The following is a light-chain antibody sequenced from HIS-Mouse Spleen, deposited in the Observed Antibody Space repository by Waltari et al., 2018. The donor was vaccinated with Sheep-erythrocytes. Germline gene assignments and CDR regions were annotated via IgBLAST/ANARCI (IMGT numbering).Light chain of an antibody. CDR1: SSDVGGYNY. Sequence: PGQSITISCTGTSSDVGGYNYVSWYQQHPGKAPKPIIYDVSNRPSGVSTRFSGSKSGNTASLTISGLQAEDEADYYCSSYTSSSTWVFGGGTKLTVL. V-gene: IGLV2-14*03. CDR3: SSYTSSSTWV. CDR2: DVS. J-gene: IGLJ3*02.